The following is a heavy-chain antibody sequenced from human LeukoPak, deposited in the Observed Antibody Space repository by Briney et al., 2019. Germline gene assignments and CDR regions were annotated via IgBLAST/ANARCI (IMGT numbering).Heavy chain of an antibody. CDR2: IYYSGST. CDR3: ARGGSSILRYFDY. J-gene: IGHJ4*02. D-gene: IGHD6-6*01. V-gene: IGHV4-59*01. CDR1: GGSISSYY. Sequence: SETLSLPCTVSGGSISSYYWSWIRQPPGKGLEWIGYIYYSGSTNYNPSLKSRVTISVDTSKNQFSLKLSSVTAADTAVYYCARGGSSILRYFDYWGQGTLVTVSS.